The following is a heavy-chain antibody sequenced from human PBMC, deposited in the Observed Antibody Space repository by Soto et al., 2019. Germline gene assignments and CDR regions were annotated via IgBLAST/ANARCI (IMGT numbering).Heavy chain of an antibody. CDR3: AREESGSYYWRDYWYFAL. J-gene: IGHJ2*01. D-gene: IGHD1-26*01. CDR1: GGTFSSYA. V-gene: IGHV1-69*06. Sequence: QVQLVQSGAEVKKPGSSVKVSCKASGGTFSSYAISWVRQAPGQGLEWMGGIIPIFGTANYAQKFQGRVTITADKATSTAYMELSSRRSEDTAVYYCAREESGSYYWRDYWYFALWGRGTLVTVSS. CDR2: IIPIFGTA.